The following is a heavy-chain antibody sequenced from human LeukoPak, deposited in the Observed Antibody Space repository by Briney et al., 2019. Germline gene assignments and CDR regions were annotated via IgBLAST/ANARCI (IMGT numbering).Heavy chain of an antibody. CDR2: IKPDGSAQ. Sequence: GGSLRLSCAASGFTLSTYWMSWVRQAPGKGLEWVANIKPDGSAQFYVDSVKGRFTISRDNANKSLYLQLNSLTAEDTALYYCAGGGTAICPDHWGQGTLVTVSS. D-gene: IGHD2-21*01. V-gene: IGHV3-7*01. CDR3: AGGGTAICPDH. J-gene: IGHJ4*02. CDR1: GFTLSTYW.